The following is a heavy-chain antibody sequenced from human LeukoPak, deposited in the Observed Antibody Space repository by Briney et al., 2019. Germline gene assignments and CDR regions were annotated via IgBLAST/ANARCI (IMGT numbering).Heavy chain of an antibody. CDR2: ISGSGGST. CDR1: GFPFSTHS. CDR3: VKPLGRKYYFDY. Sequence: GGSLRLSCAASGFPFSTHSLNWVRQAPGKGLEWVSAISGSGGSTYYADSVKGRFTISRDNSKNTLYLQMNSLRAEDTAVHYCVKPLGRKYYFDYWGQGTLVTVSS. J-gene: IGHJ4*02. V-gene: IGHV3-23*01.